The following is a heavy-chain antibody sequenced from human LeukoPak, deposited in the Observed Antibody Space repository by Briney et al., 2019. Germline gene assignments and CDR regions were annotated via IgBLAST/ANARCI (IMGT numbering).Heavy chain of an antibody. J-gene: IGHJ3*02. CDR1: AGTSSSYA. D-gene: IGHD2-15*01. V-gene: IGHV1-69*06. Sequence: SVKVSCKASAGTSSSYAISWVRQAPGQGLEWMGGIIPIFGTANYAQKFQGRVTITADKSTSTAYMELSSLRSEDTAVYYCARGATDIVVVVAATDAFDIWGQGTMVTVSS. CDR2: IIPIFGTA. CDR3: ARGATDIVVVVAATDAFDI.